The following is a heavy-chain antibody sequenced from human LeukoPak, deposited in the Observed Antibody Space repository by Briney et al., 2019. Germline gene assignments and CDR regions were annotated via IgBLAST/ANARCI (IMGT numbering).Heavy chain of an antibody. CDR3: ARDKGGSGTGIDY. J-gene: IGHJ4*02. CDR1: GYTFSSYG. Sequence: GASVKVSCKASGYTFSSYGISWVRQAPGQGLEWMGWINTYNGNTNYAQKFQGRVTMTRDTSISTAYMELSRLRSDDTAVYYCARDKGGSGTGIDYWGQGTLVTVSS. D-gene: IGHD3-10*01. V-gene: IGHV1-18*01. CDR2: INTYNGNT.